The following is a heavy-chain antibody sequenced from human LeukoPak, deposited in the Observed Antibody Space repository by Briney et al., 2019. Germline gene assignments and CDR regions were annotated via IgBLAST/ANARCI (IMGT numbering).Heavy chain of an antibody. CDR3: ARAPARRAPYYYYYMDV. CDR2: ISGSGGST. Sequence: GGSLRLSCAASGFTFSSYGMSWVRQAPGKGLEWVSAISGSGGSTYYADSVKGRFTISRDNSKNTLYLQMNSLRAEDTAVYYCARAPARRAPYYYYYMDVWGKGTTVTVSS. V-gene: IGHV3-23*01. J-gene: IGHJ6*03. CDR1: GFTFSSYG. D-gene: IGHD6-6*01.